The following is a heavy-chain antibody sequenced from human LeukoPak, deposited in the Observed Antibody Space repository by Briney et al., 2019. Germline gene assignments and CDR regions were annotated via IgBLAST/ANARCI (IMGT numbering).Heavy chain of an antibody. CDR1: GGTFSSYA. Sequence: ASVKVSCKASGGTFSSYAISWVRQAPGQGLEWMGGIIPIFGTANYAQKFQGRVTITADESTSTAYMELSSPRSEDTAVYYCARDEAPGKNIVVVPAAMDVWGKGTTVTVSS. CDR2: IIPIFGTA. D-gene: IGHD2-2*01. V-gene: IGHV1-69*13. J-gene: IGHJ6*04. CDR3: ARDEAPGKNIVVVPAAMDV.